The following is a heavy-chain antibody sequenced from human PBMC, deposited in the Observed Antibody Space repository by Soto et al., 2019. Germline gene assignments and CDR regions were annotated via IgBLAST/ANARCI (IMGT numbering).Heavy chain of an antibody. CDR3: ARSGVTGIVIPSHWFDP. D-gene: IGHD2-21*02. CDR1: GDSIGGVGY. Sequence: SETLSLTCTVSGDSIGGVGYWSWIRQFPGRGLEWIGCISSSGSTYYNPVLNNRISLSLDTSQNQFSLKLLSVTAADTAIYYCARSGVTGIVIPSHWFDPWGQGTLVTVSS. V-gene: IGHV4-31*03. J-gene: IGHJ5*02. CDR2: ISSSGST.